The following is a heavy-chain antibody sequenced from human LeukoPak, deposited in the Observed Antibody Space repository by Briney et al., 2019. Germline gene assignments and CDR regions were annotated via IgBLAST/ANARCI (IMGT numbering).Heavy chain of an antibody. J-gene: IGHJ4*02. CDR3: ASLLPDWSQDGVSYGGPHLPD. D-gene: IGHD2-8*01. Sequence: SETLSLTCSVSGASMTNYFWTWIRQPPGKGLEYIGYTSHTGITNYNPSLKSRLTMSLDTSTNQFYLELTSVTAADTAFYFCASLLPDWSQDGVSYGGPHLPDWGPGTLVSVSS. V-gene: IGHV4-59*01. CDR2: TSHTGIT. CDR1: GASMTNYF.